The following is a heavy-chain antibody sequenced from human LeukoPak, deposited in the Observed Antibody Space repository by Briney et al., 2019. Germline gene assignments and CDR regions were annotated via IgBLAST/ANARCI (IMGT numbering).Heavy chain of an antibody. CDR2: IDPSDSYT. D-gene: IGHD5-12*01. V-gene: IGHV5-10-1*01. Sequence: GESLKISCKGSGYTFTNYWISWVRQMPGKRLEWMGRIDPSDSYTNYNPSFRGHITISADKSSSTAYPHWSSLKASDTAMYFCARQYSGYDYYFDYWGQGILVTVSS. CDR3: ARQYSGYDYYFDY. CDR1: GYTFTNYW. J-gene: IGHJ4*02.